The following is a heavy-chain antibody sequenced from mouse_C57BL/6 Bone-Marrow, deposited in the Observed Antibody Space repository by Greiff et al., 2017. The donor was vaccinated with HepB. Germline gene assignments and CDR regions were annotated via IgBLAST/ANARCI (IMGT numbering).Heavy chain of an antibody. CDR1: GYTFTSYG. CDR2: IYPRSGNT. V-gene: IGHV1-81*01. CDR3: ARSDYGSSYKDFDY. D-gene: IGHD1-1*01. J-gene: IGHJ2*01. Sequence: QVQLKQSGAELARPGASVKLSCKASGYTFTSYGISWVKQRTGQGLEWIGEIYPRSGNTYYNEKFKGKATLTADKSSSTAYMELRSLTSEDSAVYFCARSDYGSSYKDFDYWGQGTTLTVSS.